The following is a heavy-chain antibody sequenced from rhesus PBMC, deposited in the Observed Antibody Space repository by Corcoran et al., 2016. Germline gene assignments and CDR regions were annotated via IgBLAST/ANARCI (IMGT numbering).Heavy chain of an antibody. J-gene: IGHJ4*01. Sequence: QVQLQESGPGLVKPSETLSLTCAVSGGSVSSSNWWSWIRQPPGQGLEWIGYISGSSGSTYSNPSLKSRGTISPDPSKTQFSLKLSSVTAADTAVYYCAREAPANYWGQGVLVTVSS. D-gene: IGHD2-33*01. V-gene: IGHV4-65*01. CDR1: GGSVSSSNW. CDR2: ISGSSGST. CDR3: AREAPANY.